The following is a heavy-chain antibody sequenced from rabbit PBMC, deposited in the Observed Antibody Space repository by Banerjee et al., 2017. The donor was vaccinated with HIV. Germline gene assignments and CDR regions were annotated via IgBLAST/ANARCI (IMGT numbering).Heavy chain of an antibody. V-gene: IGHV1S40*01. CDR1: GFDFSNGYD. Sequence: QSLEESGGGLVKPGASLTLTCKASGFDFSNGYDMCWVRQAPGKGLEWIGCTYTGNGATYYASWAKGRFTISKTSSTTVTLQMTSLTAADTATYFCARGEPAHISYAYTTRGPGTLVTVS. D-gene: IGHD6-1*01. CDR3: ARGEPAHISYAYTT. CDR2: TYTGNGAT. J-gene: IGHJ2*01.